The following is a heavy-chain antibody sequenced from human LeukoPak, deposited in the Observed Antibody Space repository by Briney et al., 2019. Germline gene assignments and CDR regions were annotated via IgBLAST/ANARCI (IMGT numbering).Heavy chain of an antibody. V-gene: IGHV3-21*04. J-gene: IGHJ6*03. CDR1: GFTFSSYS. D-gene: IGHD1-14*01. CDR2: ISSSSSYI. CDR3: ARVDRSYYYYMDV. Sequence: PGGSLRLSCAASGFTFSSYSMNWVRQAPGKGLEWVSSISSSSSYIYYADSVKGRFTISRDNSKNTLYLQMNSLRAEDTAVYYCARVDRSYYYYMDVWGKGTTVTISS.